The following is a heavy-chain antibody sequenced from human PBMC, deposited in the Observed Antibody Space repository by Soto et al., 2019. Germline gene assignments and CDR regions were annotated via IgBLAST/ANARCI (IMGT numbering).Heavy chain of an antibody. CDR3: AKLGYNWNSNWFDP. J-gene: IGHJ5*02. D-gene: IGHD1-7*01. CDR1: VFTFSSYA. CDR2: ISGSGGST. V-gene: IGHV3-23*01. Sequence: WWSLRLSCSASVFTFSSYAMSWFRQAPGKGLEWVSAISGSGGSTYYADSVKGRFTISRDNSKNTLYLQMNSLRAEDTAVYYCAKLGYNWNSNWFDPWGQGTLVTVSS.